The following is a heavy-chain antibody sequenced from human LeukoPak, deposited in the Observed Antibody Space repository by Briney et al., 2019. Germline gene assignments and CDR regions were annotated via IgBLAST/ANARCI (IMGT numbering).Heavy chain of an antibody. CDR2: ISHAGDT. CDR3: ARGEVGEFDH. J-gene: IGHJ4*02. V-gene: IGHV4-38-2*02. D-gene: IGHD1-26*01. CDR1: GYSITRAYN. Sequence: SETLSLTRTVSGYSITRAYNWGWIRQSPEKGLEWIASISHAGDTYYNPSLKSRVTISVDTSKNLFSLTLASVTAPDTAVYFCARGEVGEFDHWGQGTLVTVSS.